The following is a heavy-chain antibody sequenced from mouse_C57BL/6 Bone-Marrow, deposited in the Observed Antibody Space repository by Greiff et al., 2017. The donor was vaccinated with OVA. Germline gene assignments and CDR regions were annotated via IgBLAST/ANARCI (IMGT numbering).Heavy chain of an antibody. Sequence: QVHVKQSGAELVRPGTSVKVSCKASGYAFTNYLIEWVKQRPGQGLEWIGVINPGSGGTNYNEKFKGKATLTADKSSSTAYMQLSSLTSEDSAVYFCARRPRRLRRFAYWGQGTLVTVSA. V-gene: IGHV1-54*01. D-gene: IGHD2-4*01. J-gene: IGHJ3*01. CDR2: INPGSGGT. CDR1: GYAFTNYL. CDR3: ARRPRRLRRFAY.